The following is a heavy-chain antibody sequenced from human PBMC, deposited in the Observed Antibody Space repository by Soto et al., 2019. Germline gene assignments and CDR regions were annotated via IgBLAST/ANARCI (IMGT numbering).Heavy chain of an antibody. CDR3: SKDDKYYGSGAYYYNAMDV. J-gene: IGHJ6*02. CDR1: GFTFRNAW. Sequence: PGGSLRLSCAASGFTFRNAWMNWVRQAPGKGLEWVGHIKDKRDGGTADYAAPVKDRFSISRDDSKNMLYLQMNSLRTEDTAVYYCSKDDKYYGSGAYYYNAMDVWAQGTTVTVSS. CDR2: IKDKRDGGTA. V-gene: IGHV3-15*01. D-gene: IGHD3-10*01.